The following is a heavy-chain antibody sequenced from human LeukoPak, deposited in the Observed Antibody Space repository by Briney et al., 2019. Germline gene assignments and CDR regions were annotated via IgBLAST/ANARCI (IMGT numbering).Heavy chain of an antibody. CDR3: ARQSQGYCGSTTWHSWFDP. Sequence: SETLSLTCTVSGGSISGYYWNCLRQPPGEGLVWLGYIYYSGTTNYNPSLKSRVPISLDTSKNQFSLTLTSVTAADTAVYYCARQSQGYCGSTTWHSWFDPWGQGALVTVSS. J-gene: IGHJ5*02. CDR1: GGSISGYY. D-gene: IGHD2-2*01. V-gene: IGHV4-59*08. CDR2: IYYSGTT.